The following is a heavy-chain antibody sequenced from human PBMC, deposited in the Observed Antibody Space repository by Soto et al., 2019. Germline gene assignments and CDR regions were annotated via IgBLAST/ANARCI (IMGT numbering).Heavy chain of an antibody. D-gene: IGHD3-10*01. CDR1: GFTFSSYW. CDR2: IKQDGSEK. Sequence: GGSLRLSCAASGFTFSSYWMSWVRQAPGKGLEWVANIKQDGSEKYYVDSVKGRFTISRDNAKNSLYLQMNSLRAEDTAVYYCARVRGRVRGVIVGFFDYWGQGTLVTVSS. CDR3: ARVRGRVRGVIVGFFDY. J-gene: IGHJ4*02. V-gene: IGHV3-7*01.